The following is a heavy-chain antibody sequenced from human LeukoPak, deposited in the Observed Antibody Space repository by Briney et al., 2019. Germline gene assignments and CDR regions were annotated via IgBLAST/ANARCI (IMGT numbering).Heavy chain of an antibody. J-gene: IGHJ5*02. CDR3: AKDGYYYGSGRGWFDP. V-gene: IGHV3-23*01. Sequence: GGSLRLSCAASGFTFSSYAMSWVRQAPGKGLEWLSAISGIGGSTYYAASVKGRFTISRDNSKNTLYLQMNSLRAEDTAVYYCAKDGYYYGSGRGWFDPWGREPWSPSPQ. CDR2: ISGIGGST. D-gene: IGHD3-10*01. CDR1: GFTFSSYA.